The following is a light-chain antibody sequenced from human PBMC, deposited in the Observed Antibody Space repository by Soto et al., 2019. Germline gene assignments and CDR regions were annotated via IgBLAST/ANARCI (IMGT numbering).Light chain of an antibody. Sequence: EIVLTQSPATLSVSPCEIATLSCSASQSVSSNLAWYQQKPGQAPRLLIYGASTRATGIPARFSGSGSGTEFTLTISSLQSEDFAMYYCQQYDNWLALTFGGGTKVDI. CDR3: QQYDNWLALT. J-gene: IGKJ4*01. CDR2: GAS. CDR1: QSVSSN. V-gene: IGKV3-15*01.